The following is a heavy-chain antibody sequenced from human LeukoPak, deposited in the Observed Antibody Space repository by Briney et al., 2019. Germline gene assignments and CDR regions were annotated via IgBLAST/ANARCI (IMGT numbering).Heavy chain of an antibody. CDR2: IRSKANSYAT. V-gene: IGHV3-73*01. Sequence: GGSLRLSCAASGFTFSGSAMHWVRQASGKGLEWVGRIRSKANSYATAYAASVKGRFTISRDDSKNTAYLQMNSLKTEDTAVYYCTTMGVAITTMAGGYFDYWGQGTLVTVSS. D-gene: IGHD5-18*01. CDR3: TTMGVAITTMAGGYFDY. J-gene: IGHJ4*02. CDR1: GFTFSGSA.